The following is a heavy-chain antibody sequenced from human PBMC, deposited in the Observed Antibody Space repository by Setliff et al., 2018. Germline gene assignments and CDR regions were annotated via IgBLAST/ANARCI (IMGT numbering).Heavy chain of an antibody. V-gene: IGHV3-48*01. Sequence: GGSLRLSCAASGITFRTYSLNWVRQAPGRGLEWISFISSDSRTIYYADSVKGRFTISRDNSKNTLYLQMNSLRAEDTAVYYCARELSVVVPAGMDYWGQGTLVTVSS. J-gene: IGHJ4*02. CDR1: GITFRTYS. CDR3: ARELSVVVPAGMDY. D-gene: IGHD2-2*01. CDR2: ISSDSRTI.